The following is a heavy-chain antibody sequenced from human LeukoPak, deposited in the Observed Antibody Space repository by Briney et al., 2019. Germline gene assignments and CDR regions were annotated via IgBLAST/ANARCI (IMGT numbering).Heavy chain of an antibody. CDR1: GYTFTGYY. Sequence: ASVKVSCKASGYTFTGYYMHWVRQAPGQGLEWMGWINPNSGGTNYAQKFQGRVTITTDESTSTAYMELSSLRSEDTAVYYCASSVGRVEDYWGQGALVTVSS. V-gene: IGHV1-2*02. D-gene: IGHD3-16*01. CDR2: INPNSGGT. J-gene: IGHJ4*02. CDR3: ASSVGRVEDY.